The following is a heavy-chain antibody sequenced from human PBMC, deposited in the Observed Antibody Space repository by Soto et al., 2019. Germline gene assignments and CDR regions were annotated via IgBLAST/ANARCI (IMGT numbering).Heavy chain of an antibody. D-gene: IGHD2-2*01. CDR1: GGTFSSYT. V-gene: IGHV1-69*02. CDR3: AATYCSSSSCYREVFYYGMDV. Sequence: QVQLVQSGAEVKKPGSSVKVSCKASGGTFSSYTISWVRQAPGQGLEWMGRIIPILGIANYAQKFQGRVTITADKSTSTAYMELSSLRSEDTAVYYCAATYCSSSSCYREVFYYGMDVWGQGTTVTVSS. CDR2: IIPILGIA. J-gene: IGHJ6*02.